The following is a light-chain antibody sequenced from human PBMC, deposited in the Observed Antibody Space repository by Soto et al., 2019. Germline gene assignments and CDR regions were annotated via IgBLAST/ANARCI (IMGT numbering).Light chain of an antibody. V-gene: IGLV3-1*01. Sequence: SSELSQPPSVSVSPGQTATITCSGDELGDKYVSWYQQRPGQSPVLVISQDTQRPSGIPERFSCSNSGDTATLTISGTQSLDEADYYCQTWDSGVVFGGGTKLTVL. CDR1: ELGDKY. CDR3: QTWDSGVV. CDR2: QDT. J-gene: IGLJ2*01.